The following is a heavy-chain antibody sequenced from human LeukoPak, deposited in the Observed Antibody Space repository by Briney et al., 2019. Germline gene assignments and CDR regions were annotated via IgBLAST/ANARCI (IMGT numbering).Heavy chain of an antibody. V-gene: IGHV4-34*01. Sequence: SETLSLTCTVSGASISSYYWSWIRQPPGKGLEWIGEINHSGSTNYNPSLKSRVTISVDTSKNQFSLKLSSVTAADTAVYYCARGPYCSSTSCYPIYYYFDYWGQGTLVTVSS. CDR2: INHSGST. J-gene: IGHJ4*02. D-gene: IGHD2-2*01. CDR1: GASISSYY. CDR3: ARGPYCSSTSCYPIYYYFDY.